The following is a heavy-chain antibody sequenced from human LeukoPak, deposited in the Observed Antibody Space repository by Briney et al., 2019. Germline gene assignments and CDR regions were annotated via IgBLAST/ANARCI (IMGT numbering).Heavy chain of an antibody. CDR3: AKDENYYDVHFDY. CDR2: INWNSGSI. CDR1: GFTFDDYA. Sequence: GRSLGLSCAASGFTFDDYAMHWVRQAPGKGLEWVSGINWNSGSIGCAGSVKGRFTISRDNAKNSLYLQMNSLRAEDTAVYYCAKDENYYDVHFDYWGQGTLVTVSS. J-gene: IGHJ4*02. V-gene: IGHV3-9*01. D-gene: IGHD3-16*01.